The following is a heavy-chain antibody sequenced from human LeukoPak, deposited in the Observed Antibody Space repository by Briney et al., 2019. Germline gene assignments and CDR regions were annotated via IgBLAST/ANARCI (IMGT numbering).Heavy chain of an antibody. J-gene: IGHJ4*02. D-gene: IGHD3-22*01. V-gene: IGHV4-39*01. CDR1: GGSISSSSYY. CDR2: IYNSGST. Sequence: SETLSLTCTVSGGSISSSSYYWGWIREPPGKGLEWIGSIYNSGSTYHNPSLKSRVTISIDTSKNQFSLNLRSVTAADSAVYYCARHSSGYYYSPFDYWGQGRLVTVSS. CDR3: ARHSSGYYYSPFDY.